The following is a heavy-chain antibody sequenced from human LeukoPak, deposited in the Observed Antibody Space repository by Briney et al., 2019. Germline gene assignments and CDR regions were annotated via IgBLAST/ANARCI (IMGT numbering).Heavy chain of an antibody. D-gene: IGHD1-26*01. V-gene: IGHV1-18*01. J-gene: IGHJ4*02. CDR2: ISAYNGNT. Sequence: GVSVKVSCKASDYTFTSYGIGWVRQAPGQGLEWMGWISAYNGNTNYAQKLQGRVTMTTDTSTSTAYMELRSLRSEDTAVYYCARTVGATPIDYWGQGTLVTVSS. CDR1: DYTFTSYG. CDR3: ARTVGATPIDY.